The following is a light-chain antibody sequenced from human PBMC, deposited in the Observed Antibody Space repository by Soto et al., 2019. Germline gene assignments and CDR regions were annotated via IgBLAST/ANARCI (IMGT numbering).Light chain of an antibody. CDR1: QSVSSY. V-gene: IGKV3-11*01. J-gene: IGKJ5*01. CDR2: DAS. CDR3: QQRSNWPPIT. Sequence: EIVLTQSPATLSLSPGARATLSCRASQSVSSYLAWYQQKPGQAPRLLIYDASNRATGIPDRFSGSGSGTDFTLTISSLEPEDFAVYYCQQRSNWPPITFGQGTRLEIK.